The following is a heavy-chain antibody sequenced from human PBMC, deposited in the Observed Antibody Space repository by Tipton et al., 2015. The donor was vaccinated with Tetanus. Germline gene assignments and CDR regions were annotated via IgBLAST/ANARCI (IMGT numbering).Heavy chain of an antibody. V-gene: IGHV4-34*01. Sequence: TLSLTCGVSDESFDAYYWSWIRQTPGKGLEWIGEVNQSGSTKYNPSFNSRAAISVDTSKSQFSLRVRSVTAADTAVYYCARGRTMSGVVAPFDLWGQGTQVTVSS. J-gene: IGHJ4*02. CDR1: DESFDAYY. CDR3: ARGRTMSGVVAPFDL. D-gene: IGHD3-3*01. CDR2: VNQSGST.